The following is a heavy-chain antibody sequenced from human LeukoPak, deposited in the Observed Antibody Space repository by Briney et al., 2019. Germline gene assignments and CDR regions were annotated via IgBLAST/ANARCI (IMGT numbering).Heavy chain of an antibody. Sequence: ASVKVSCKASGGTFSSYAISWVRQAPGQGLEWMGRIIPILGIANYAQKFQGRVTITAGKSTSTAYMELSSLRSEDTAVYYCATGGYYGSGSYYNVPDVWGQGTTVTVSS. CDR3: ATGGYYGSGSYYNVPDV. D-gene: IGHD3-10*01. J-gene: IGHJ6*02. CDR2: IIPILGIA. V-gene: IGHV1-69*04. CDR1: GGTFSSYA.